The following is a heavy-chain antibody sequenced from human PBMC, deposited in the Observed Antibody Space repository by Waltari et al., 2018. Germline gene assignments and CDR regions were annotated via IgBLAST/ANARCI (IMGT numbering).Heavy chain of an antibody. CDR3: AREIVGATVIFDY. D-gene: IGHD1-26*01. V-gene: IGHV3-7*01. CDR2: IKEDGGDK. CDR1: GFTFSTFW. Sequence: EVQLVQSGGGWVQLGGSLRLSCAASGFTFSTFWMSWVRQAPGKGLEWLANIKEDGGDKNYVDSVRGRITISRDNAKNTLYLQMNSLRVEDTAIYYCAREIVGATVIFDYWGQGTLVTVSS. J-gene: IGHJ4*02.